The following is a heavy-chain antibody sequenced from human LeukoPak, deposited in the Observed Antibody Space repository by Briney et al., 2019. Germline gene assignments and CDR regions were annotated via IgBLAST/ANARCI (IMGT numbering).Heavy chain of an antibody. CDR3: ATSQAALGASDAFDI. V-gene: IGHV1-24*01. D-gene: IGHD2-15*01. J-gene: IGHJ3*02. CDR2: FDPEDGET. Sequence: ASVKVSCKVSGYTLTELSMHWVRQAPGKGLEWMGGFDPEDGETIYAQKFQGRVTMTEDTSTGTAYMELSSLRSEDTAVYYCATSQAALGASDAFDIWGQGTMVTVSS. CDR1: GYTLTELS.